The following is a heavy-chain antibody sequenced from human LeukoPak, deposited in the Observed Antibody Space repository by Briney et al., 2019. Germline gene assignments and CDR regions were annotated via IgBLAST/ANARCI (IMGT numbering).Heavy chain of an antibody. CDR1: GFTFKIYA. J-gene: IGHJ3*02. Sequence: GGSLRLSCAASGFTFKIYAMSWVRQAPGTGLEWIAAISDTGASTYYADSVKGRFTISRDNSENTLFLQMNSLRAEDTAVYYCAKDRVYSANGHPFDIWGQGAMVTVSS. CDR3: AKDRVYSANGHPFDI. D-gene: IGHD4/OR15-4a*01. CDR2: ISDTGAST. V-gene: IGHV3-23*01.